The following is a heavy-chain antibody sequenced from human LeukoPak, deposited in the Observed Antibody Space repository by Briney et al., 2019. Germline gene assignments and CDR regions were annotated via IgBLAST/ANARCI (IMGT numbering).Heavy chain of an antibody. Sequence: ASVKVSCKASGGTFSSYATSWVRQAPGQGLEWMGRIIPIFGTANYAQKFQGRVTITTDESTSTAYMELSSLRSEDTAVYYCARDELELPYNWFDPWGQGTLVTVSS. J-gene: IGHJ5*02. CDR2: IIPIFGTA. CDR3: ARDELELPYNWFDP. V-gene: IGHV1-69*05. D-gene: IGHD1-7*01. CDR1: GGTFSSYA.